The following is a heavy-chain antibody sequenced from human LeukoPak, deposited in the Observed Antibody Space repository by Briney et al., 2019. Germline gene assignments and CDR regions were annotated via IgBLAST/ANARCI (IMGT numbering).Heavy chain of an antibody. Sequence: PGGSLRLSCAASGFFFSNYWMSWVRQAQGKGLEWVANINLDGDGRFYVYSVKGRFTISRDNNKKSVYLQMNSLRAEDTAVYYCARDTDDFQGLDIWGQGTRVTVSS. D-gene: IGHD3-3*01. CDR3: ARDTDDFQGLDI. J-gene: IGHJ3*02. CDR2: INLDGDGR. CDR1: GFFFSNYW. V-gene: IGHV3-7*01.